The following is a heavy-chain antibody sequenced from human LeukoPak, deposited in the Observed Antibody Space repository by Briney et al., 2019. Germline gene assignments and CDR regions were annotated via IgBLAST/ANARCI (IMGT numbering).Heavy chain of an antibody. CDR3: ARFETYMVRGVANWFDP. J-gene: IGHJ5*02. D-gene: IGHD3-10*01. Sequence: GASVKVSCKASGGTFSSYAINWVRQATGQGLEWMGWMNPNSGNTGYAQKFQGRVTMTRNTSISTAYMELSSLRSEDTAVYYCARFETYMVRGVANWFDPWGQGTLVTVSS. V-gene: IGHV1-8*02. CDR1: GGTFSSYA. CDR2: MNPNSGNT.